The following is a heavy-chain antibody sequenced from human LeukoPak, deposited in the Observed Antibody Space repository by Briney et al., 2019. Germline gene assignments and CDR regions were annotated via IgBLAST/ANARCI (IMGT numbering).Heavy chain of an antibody. CDR3: ARVSTVNLRYFYYYMDV. CDR1: GFTFNDYY. J-gene: IGHJ6*03. V-gene: IGHV3-11*04. Sequence: GGSLRLSCAASGFTFNDYYMTWIRQAPGKGLEWVSYISSSGSTVYYADSVRGRVTISRDNTKNSLYLQMSSLRAEDTAVYYCARVSTVNLRYFYYYMDVWGKGTTVTVSS. D-gene: IGHD4-11*01. CDR2: ISSSGSTV.